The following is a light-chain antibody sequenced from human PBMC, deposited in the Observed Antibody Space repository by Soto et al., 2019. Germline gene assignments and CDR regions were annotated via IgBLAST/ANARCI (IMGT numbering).Light chain of an antibody. CDR1: NIGTKT. Sequence: SYELTQSPSVSVAPGQTAMITCGGDNIGTKTVHWFQQRPGQAPVLVVFDDSDRPSGIPERFSGSNSGTTATLTISRVEAGDEADYYCQVWDSSLLHHVFGTGTKVTVL. J-gene: IGLJ1*01. CDR3: QVWDSSLLHHV. CDR2: DDS. V-gene: IGLV3-21*02.